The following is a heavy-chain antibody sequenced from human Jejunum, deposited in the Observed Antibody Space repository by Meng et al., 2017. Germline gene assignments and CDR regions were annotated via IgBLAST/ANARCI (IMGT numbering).Heavy chain of an antibody. Sequence: SETLSLTCTVSGGSISSGSYYWNWIRQPAGKGLEWIGRIYFSGTTTYNPSLESRVTISVDTSNNQFSLKLTSVTAADMAVYYCARERVTPTKGLDCWGQGTLVTVSS. D-gene: IGHD1/OR15-1a*01. CDR3: ARERVTPTKGLDC. CDR1: GGSISSGSYY. V-gene: IGHV4-61*02. J-gene: IGHJ4*02. CDR2: IYFSGTT.